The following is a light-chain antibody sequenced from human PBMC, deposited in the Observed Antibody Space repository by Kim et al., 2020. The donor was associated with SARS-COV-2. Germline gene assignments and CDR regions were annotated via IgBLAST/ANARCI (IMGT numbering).Light chain of an antibody. J-gene: IGKJ2*01. V-gene: IGKV3-15*01. CDR3: QHYNNWPPGT. Sequence: EIVMTQSPATLSVSPGERATLSCRASLSVSNNLAWYQQKPGQAPRLLIYDASTRATGIPVRFSGSGSGTEFTLTISSLQSEDLALYYCQHYNNWPPGTFGQGTKLEI. CDR2: DAS. CDR1: LSVSNN.